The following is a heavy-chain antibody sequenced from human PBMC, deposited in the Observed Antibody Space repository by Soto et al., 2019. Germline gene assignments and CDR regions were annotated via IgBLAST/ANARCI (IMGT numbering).Heavy chain of an antibody. V-gene: IGHV1-46*01. CDR3: ARDEGSGSPPYYYYGMDV. Sequence: QVQLVQSGAEVKKPGASVKVSCKASGYTFTNYYMHWVRQAPGQGLEWMGIINPRGGSTSYAQKFQGTVTMTRDTSTSTVYMELSSLRSEDTAVYFCARDEGSGSPPYYYYGMDVWGQGTTVTVSS. J-gene: IGHJ6*02. D-gene: IGHD3-10*01. CDR1: GYTFTNYY. CDR2: INPRGGST.